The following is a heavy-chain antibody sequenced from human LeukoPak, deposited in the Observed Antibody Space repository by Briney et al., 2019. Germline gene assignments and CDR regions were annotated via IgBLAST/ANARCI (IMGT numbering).Heavy chain of an antibody. V-gene: IGHV1-8*01. CDR1: GYTFTSYD. D-gene: IGHD5-24*01. CDR3: ARGRGRDPLKYCFDY. CDR2: IKPNRGNT. Sequence: GAAVKVSSKASGYTFTSYDISSVRHATGQGLEWMGWIKPNRGNTGQAQKSQGRATMTRNTSIRTADMELSTPRSEDTAVYYRARGRGRDPLKYCFDYWGQRTLVT. J-gene: IGHJ4*02.